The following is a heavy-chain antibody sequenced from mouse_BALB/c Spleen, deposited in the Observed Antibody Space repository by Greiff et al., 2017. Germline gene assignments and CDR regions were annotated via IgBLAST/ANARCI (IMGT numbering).Heavy chain of an antibody. CDR3: ARSQLGRFAY. J-gene: IGHJ3*01. Sequence: DVKLQESGPGLVKPSQSLSLTCTVTGYSITSDYAWNWIRQFPGNKLEWMGYISYSGSTSYNPSLKSRISITRDTSKNQFFLQLNSVTTEDTATYYCARSQLGRFAYWGQGTLVTVSA. V-gene: IGHV3-2*02. CDR1: GYSITSDYA. D-gene: IGHD4-1*02. CDR2: ISYSGST.